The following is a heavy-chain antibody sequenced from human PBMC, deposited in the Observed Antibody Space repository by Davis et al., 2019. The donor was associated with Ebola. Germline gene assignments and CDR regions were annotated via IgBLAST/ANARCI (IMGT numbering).Heavy chain of an antibody. CDR1: GFTFDDYG. CDR3: AKRRTSVDC. CDR2: IKWNGDTT. V-gene: IGHV3-20*04. J-gene: IGHJ4*02. Sequence: GASLKISCAASGFTFDDYGMSWVRHVPGKGLEWVSGIKWNGDTTGYADSVKGRFTISRDNAKNSLYLQMNSLRADDTAVYYCAKRRTSVDCWGQGTLVTVSS.